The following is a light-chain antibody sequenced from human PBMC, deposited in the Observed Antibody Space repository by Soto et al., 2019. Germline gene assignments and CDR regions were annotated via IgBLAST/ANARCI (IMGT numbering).Light chain of an antibody. Sequence: QSVLTQPASVSGSPGQSITISCTGTSSDVGSYNLVSWYQQHPGKAPKLMIYEVSKRPSGVSNRFSGSKSGNTASLTISGLQAEDEADYYCCSYAGSITPLVFGTGTKLTVL. CDR2: EVS. CDR1: SSDVGSYNL. J-gene: IGLJ1*01. V-gene: IGLV2-23*02. CDR3: CSYAGSITPLV.